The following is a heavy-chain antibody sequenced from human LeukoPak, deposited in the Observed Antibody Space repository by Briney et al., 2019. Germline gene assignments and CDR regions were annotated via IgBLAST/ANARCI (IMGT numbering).Heavy chain of an antibody. V-gene: IGHV3-30*02. CDR3: AKAPTSWNWYFDL. Sequence: GGSLRLSCAASGFTFSSYGMHWVRQAPGKGLEWVAFIRYDGSNKYYADSVKGRFTISRDNSKNTLYLQMNSLRAEDTAVYHCAKAPTSWNWYFDLWGRGTLVTVSS. CDR2: IRYDGSNK. D-gene: IGHD2-2*01. J-gene: IGHJ2*01. CDR1: GFTFSSYG.